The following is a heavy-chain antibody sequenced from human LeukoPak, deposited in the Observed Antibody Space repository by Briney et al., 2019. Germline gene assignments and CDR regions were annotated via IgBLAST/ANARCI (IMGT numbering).Heavy chain of an antibody. V-gene: IGHV4-4*02. CDR3: ARDLVYSSGWYEVDY. D-gene: IGHD6-19*01. J-gene: IGHJ4*02. Sequence: SETLSLTCAVSGGSISSSNWWSWVRQPPGKGLEWIGKIYHSGSTNYNPSLKSRVTISVDKSKNQFSLKLSSVTAADTAVYYCARDLVYSSGWYEVDYWGQGTLVTVSS. CDR2: IYHSGST. CDR1: GGSISSSNW.